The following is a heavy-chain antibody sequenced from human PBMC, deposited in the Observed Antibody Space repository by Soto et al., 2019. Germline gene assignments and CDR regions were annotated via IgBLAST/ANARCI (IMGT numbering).Heavy chain of an antibody. J-gene: IGHJ4*02. CDR2: IYYSGRT. Sequence: SETLSLTCIVSCESISSSSYYWGWIRQPPGKGLEWIGGIYYSGRTYYNPSFKSRVTISTDTSKNQFSLKLSSVTATDTAVYYCARQRTTVVTQAYFDHWGQGALVTVSS. CDR3: ARQRTTVVTQAYFDH. V-gene: IGHV4-39*01. D-gene: IGHD2-21*02. CDR1: CESISSSSYY.